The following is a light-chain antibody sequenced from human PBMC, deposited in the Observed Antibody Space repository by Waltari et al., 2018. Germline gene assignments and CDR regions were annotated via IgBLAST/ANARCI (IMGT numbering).Light chain of an antibody. CDR1: QSVLYSSNNKNY. CDR2: WAS. Sequence: DIVMTQSPDSLAVSLGERATINCKSSQSVLYSSNNKNYLAWYQQKPGQPPKLLIYWASTRESGFPDRFSGSGSGPDFTLTISSLQAEDVAVYYCQQYYSTPFFGGGTKVEIK. CDR3: QQYYSTPF. V-gene: IGKV4-1*01. J-gene: IGKJ4*01.